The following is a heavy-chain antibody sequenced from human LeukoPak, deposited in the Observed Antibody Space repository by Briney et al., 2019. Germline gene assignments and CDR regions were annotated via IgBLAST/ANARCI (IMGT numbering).Heavy chain of an antibody. CDR2: ITTSGATT. CDR3: AIMHGYYDGSGYWVQ. D-gene: IGHD3-22*01. CDR1: GFTFSSYG. V-gene: IGHV3-23*01. Sequence: GGSLRLSCAASGFTFSSYGMSWVRQAPGKGLEWVSFITTSGATTSYADSVKGRFTISRDNPRNTLYMQMNSLRDEDTALYYCAIMHGYYDGSGYWVQWGQGTLVTVST. J-gene: IGHJ4*02.